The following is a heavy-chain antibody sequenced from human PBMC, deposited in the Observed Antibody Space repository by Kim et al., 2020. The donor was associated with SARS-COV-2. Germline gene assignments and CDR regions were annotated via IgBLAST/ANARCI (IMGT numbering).Heavy chain of an antibody. J-gene: IGHJ4*02. CDR3: ARSLGYGYVSDY. Sequence: NYAQKIQGRVNMTTDTSTSTAYMELRSLRSDDTAVYYCARSLGYGYVSDYWGQGTLVTVSS. V-gene: IGHV1-18*01. D-gene: IGHD5-18*01.